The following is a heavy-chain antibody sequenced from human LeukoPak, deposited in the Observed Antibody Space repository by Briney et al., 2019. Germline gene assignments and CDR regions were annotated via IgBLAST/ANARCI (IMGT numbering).Heavy chain of an antibody. Sequence: PSETLSLTCTVSGGSISSYYWSWIRQPPGKGLEWIGYIYYSGSTNYNPSLKSRVTISVDTSKNQFSLKLSSVTAADTAVYYCARTYYYDSSGYYPLYYYYGMDVWGQGTTVTVSS. J-gene: IGHJ6*02. D-gene: IGHD3-22*01. V-gene: IGHV4-59*01. CDR1: GGSISSYY. CDR2: IYYSGST. CDR3: ARTYYYDSSGYYPLYYYYGMDV.